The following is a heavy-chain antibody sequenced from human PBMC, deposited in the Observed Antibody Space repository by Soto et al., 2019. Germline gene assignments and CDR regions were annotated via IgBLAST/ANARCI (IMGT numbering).Heavy chain of an antibody. Sequence: QVRLVQSGAELKKPGSSVKVSCEASGGSFTSYSFTWVRQAPGQGLEWMGRIIPIKGKANYALKFQDRVTMTADRSTRTVYLELTSLRPEDTAVYFCSNSLLFVDPGHMAVWGNGPTVTVSS. D-gene: IGHD2-21*01. J-gene: IGHJ6*03. V-gene: IGHV1-69*02. CDR2: IIPIKGKA. CDR3: SNSLLFVDPGHMAV. CDR1: GGSFTSYS.